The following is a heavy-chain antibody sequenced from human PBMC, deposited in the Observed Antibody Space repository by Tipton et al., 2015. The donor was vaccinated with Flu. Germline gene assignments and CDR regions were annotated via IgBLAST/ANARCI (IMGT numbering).Heavy chain of an antibody. D-gene: IGHD6-19*01. Sequence: SLRLSCAASGFDFTKYGMHWVRQVPGKGLEWVAFIRYDGGNQYYPDSVKGRFTISRDNSRNTLFLHMNSLRAEDTAVYYCARETQWSNFDYWGQGTLVTVSS. V-gene: IGHV3-30*02. J-gene: IGHJ4*02. CDR2: IRYDGGNQ. CDR1: GFDFTKYG. CDR3: ARETQWSNFDY.